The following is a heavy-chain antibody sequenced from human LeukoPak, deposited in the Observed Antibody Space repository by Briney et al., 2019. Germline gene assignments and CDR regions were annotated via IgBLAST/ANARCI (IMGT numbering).Heavy chain of an antibody. CDR1: GGSISSYY. V-gene: IGHV4-59*01. CDR3: ARADYYDSSGSGY. Sequence: KPSETLSLTCTVSGGSISSYYWSWIRQPPGKGLEWIGYIYYSGSTNYNPSLKSRVTISVDTSKNQFSLKLSSVTAADTAVYYCARADYYDSSGSGYWGQGTLVTVSS. D-gene: IGHD3-22*01. CDR2: IYYSGST. J-gene: IGHJ4*02.